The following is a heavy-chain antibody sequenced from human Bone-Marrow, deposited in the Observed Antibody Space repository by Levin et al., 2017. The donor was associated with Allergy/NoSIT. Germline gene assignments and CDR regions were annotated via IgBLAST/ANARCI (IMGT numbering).Heavy chain of an antibody. V-gene: IGHV3-21*01. D-gene: IGHD5-24*01. Sequence: GGSLRLSYAASGFTFLSYTMAWVRQAPGKGLEWVSSISSSSRYIYYADSLKGRFTISRDNAKNSLYLQMSSLRVEDTAVYYCARGLRGMATITGVHSWGQGTLVTVSS. CDR3: ARGLRGMATITGVHS. CDR2: ISSSSRYI. J-gene: IGHJ4*02. CDR1: GFTFLSYT.